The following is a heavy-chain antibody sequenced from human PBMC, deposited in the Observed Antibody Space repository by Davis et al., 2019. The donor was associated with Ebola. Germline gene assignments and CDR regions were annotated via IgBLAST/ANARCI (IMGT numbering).Heavy chain of an antibody. CDR1: GGPISSYY. CDR3: ASGVFGVTYYFDH. Sequence: SQTLSLTCTVPGGPISSYYWSWIRQPPGKGLEWIGYIYYSGSTNYNPSLKSRVTISVDTSKNQFSLKLSSVTAADTAVYYCASGVFGVTYYFDHWGQGALVTVSS. J-gene: IGHJ4*02. CDR2: IYYSGST. D-gene: IGHD3-3*01. V-gene: IGHV4-59*01.